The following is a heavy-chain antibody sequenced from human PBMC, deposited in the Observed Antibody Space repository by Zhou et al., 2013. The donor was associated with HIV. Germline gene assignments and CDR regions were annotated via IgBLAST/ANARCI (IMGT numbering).Heavy chain of an antibody. Sequence: QAHLVQSGAEVKKPGASVKVACKASGYTFTSYGISWVRLAPGQGLEWMGWISANTGATNYLQKFQGRVTLTTDTSANTAYMELRSLRSDDTATYFCARDLRGGSPIDFWGQGTLVTVSS. D-gene: IGHD3-10*01. J-gene: IGHJ4*02. V-gene: IGHV1-18*04. CDR1: GYTFTSYG. CDR2: ISANTGAT. CDR3: ARDLRGGSPIDF.